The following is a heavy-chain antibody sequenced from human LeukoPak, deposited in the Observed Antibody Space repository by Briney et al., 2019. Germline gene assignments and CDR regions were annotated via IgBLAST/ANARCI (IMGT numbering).Heavy chain of an antibody. D-gene: IGHD3-22*01. Sequence: GGSLRLSCAASGFTVTSNYMSWVRQAPGKGLEWVSDIYSGGDTYYADSVKGRFTISRDNSKNKVYLQMNSLRAEDTAVYYCARIHYDSSGYYPLGYYYYYMDVWGKGTTVTISS. CDR1: GFTVTSNY. V-gene: IGHV3-66*01. J-gene: IGHJ6*03. CDR3: ARIHYDSSGYYPLGYYYYYMDV. CDR2: IYSGGDT.